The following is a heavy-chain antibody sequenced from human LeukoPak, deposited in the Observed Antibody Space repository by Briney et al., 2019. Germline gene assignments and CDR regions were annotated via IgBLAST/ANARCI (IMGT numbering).Heavy chain of an antibody. D-gene: IGHD2-2*03. Sequence: GGSLRLSCAASGFTFSSYGMHWVRQAPGKGLEWVAFIRYDGSNKYYADSVKGRFTISRDNAKNSLYLLMNSLRVEDTAVYYCARAGYCSSTSCYVSLWGQGTLVTVSS. CDR3: ARAGYCSSTSCYVSL. V-gene: IGHV3-30*02. CDR1: GFTFSSYG. J-gene: IGHJ4*02. CDR2: IRYDGSNK.